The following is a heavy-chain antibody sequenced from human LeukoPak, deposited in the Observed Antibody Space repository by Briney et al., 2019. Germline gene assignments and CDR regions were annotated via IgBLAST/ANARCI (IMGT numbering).Heavy chain of an antibody. CDR3: AKDLGGYYGSGSYSVYYFDY. V-gene: IGHV3-23*01. CDR1: GFTFSSYA. CDR2: ISGSGGST. J-gene: IGHJ4*02. D-gene: IGHD3-10*01. Sequence: GGSLRFSCAASGFTFSSYAMSWVRQAPGKGLEWVSAISGSGGSTYYADSVKGRFTISRDNSKNTLYLQMNSLRAEDTAVYYCAKDLGGYYGSGSYSVYYFDYWGQGTLVTVSS.